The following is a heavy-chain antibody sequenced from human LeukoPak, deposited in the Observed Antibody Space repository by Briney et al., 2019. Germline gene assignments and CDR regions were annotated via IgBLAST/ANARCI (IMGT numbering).Heavy chain of an antibody. CDR1: GGSISSGGYS. V-gene: IGHV4-30-2*01. CDR2: IYHSGST. D-gene: IGHD3-10*01. Sequence: SETLSLTCAVSGGSISSGGYSWSWIRQPPGKGLEWIGYIYHSGSTYYNPSLKSRVTISVDRSKNQFSLKLSSVTAADTAVYYCAKGSYYYYSMDVWGQGTTVTVSS. CDR3: AKGSYYYYSMDV. J-gene: IGHJ6*02.